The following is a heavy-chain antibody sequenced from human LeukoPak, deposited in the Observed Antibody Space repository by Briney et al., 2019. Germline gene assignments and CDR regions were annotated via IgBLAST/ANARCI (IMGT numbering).Heavy chain of an antibody. CDR2: IDPSDSYT. CDR1: GYSFTSYW. Sequence: GESLKISCKGSGYSFTSYWINWVRQMPGKGLEWMGRIDPSDSYTNYSPSFQGHVTISADKPISTAYLQWSSLKASDTAMYYCARHRYSSSQDAFDIWGQGTMVTVSS. V-gene: IGHV5-10-1*01. CDR3: ARHRYSSSQDAFDI. D-gene: IGHD6-13*01. J-gene: IGHJ3*02.